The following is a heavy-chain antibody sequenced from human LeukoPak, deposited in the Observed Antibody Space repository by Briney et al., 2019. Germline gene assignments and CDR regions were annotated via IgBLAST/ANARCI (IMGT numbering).Heavy chain of an antibody. J-gene: IGHJ4*02. Sequence: PAGSLRLSCAASGFTLSSYAMSWVRQGPGKGLEWVSAISVSGNTYHADSVKGGFTISRDSSKNTLYLQMNSLRAGDAAVYYCARDKEVAAAGTGFDYWGQGTLVTVSS. CDR1: GFTLSSYA. CDR2: ISVSGNT. CDR3: ARDKEVAAAGTGFDY. D-gene: IGHD6-13*01. V-gene: IGHV3-23*01.